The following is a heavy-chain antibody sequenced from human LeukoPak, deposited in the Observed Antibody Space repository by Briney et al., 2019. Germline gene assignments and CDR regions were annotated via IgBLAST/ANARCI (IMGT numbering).Heavy chain of an antibody. D-gene: IGHD3-16*01. CDR2: IYYSGST. Sequence: PSETLSLTCSVSGGSISTYYWSWIRQPPGKGLEYTGYIYYSGSTKHNLSLKSRVTISLDTSKNQLSLSLRSVTAADTAVYYCARVGMITFGGVPLHYMDVWGKGNTVPVSS. V-gene: IGHV4-59*01. CDR1: GGSISTYY. J-gene: IGHJ6*03. CDR3: ARVGMITFGGVPLHYMDV.